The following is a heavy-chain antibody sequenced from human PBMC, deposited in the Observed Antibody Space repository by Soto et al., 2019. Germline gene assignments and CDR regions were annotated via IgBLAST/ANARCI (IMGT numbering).Heavy chain of an antibody. CDR3: ARQKAAIADY. CDR1: GGSISSSSYY. CDR2: IYYSGST. D-gene: IGHD6-13*01. J-gene: IGHJ4*02. Sequence: SETLSLTCTVSGGSISSSSYYWGWIRQPPGKGLEWIGSIYYSGSTYYNPSLKSRVTISVDTSKNQFSLKLSSVTAADTAVYCCARQKAAIADYWGQGTLVTVSS. V-gene: IGHV4-39*01.